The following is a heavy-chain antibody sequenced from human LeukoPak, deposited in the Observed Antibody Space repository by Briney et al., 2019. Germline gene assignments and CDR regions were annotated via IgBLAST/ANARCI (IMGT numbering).Heavy chain of an antibody. CDR2: INHSGST. J-gene: IGHJ3*02. CDR1: GFTFSSYS. CDR3: ARRRLTMIVVTKGRAFDI. D-gene: IGHD3-22*01. Sequence: GSLRLSCAASGFTFSSYSMNWVRQPPGKGLEWIGEINHSGSTNYNPSLKSRVTISVDTSKNQFSLKLSSVTAADTAVYYCARRRLTMIVVTKGRAFDIWGQGTMVTVSS. V-gene: IGHV4-34*01.